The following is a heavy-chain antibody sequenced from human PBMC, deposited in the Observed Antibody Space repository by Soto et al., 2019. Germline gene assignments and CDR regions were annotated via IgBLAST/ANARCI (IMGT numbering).Heavy chain of an antibody. D-gene: IGHD3-10*01. CDR1: GYTFTGYY. J-gene: IGHJ3*02. CDR3: ARVRITMVRGVIGAFDI. CDR2: INPNSGGT. V-gene: IGHV1-2*02. Sequence: GSVKVSCKASGYTFTGYYMHGVRQAPGQGLEWMGWINPNSGGTNYEQKFQGRVTMTRDTSISTAYMELSRLRSDDTAVYYCARVRITMVRGVIGAFDIWGQGTMVTVSS.